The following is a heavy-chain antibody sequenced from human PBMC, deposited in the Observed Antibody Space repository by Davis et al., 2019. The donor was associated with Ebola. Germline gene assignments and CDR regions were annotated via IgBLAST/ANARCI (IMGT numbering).Heavy chain of an antibody. D-gene: IGHD1-26*01. CDR2: IYTNPSAM. V-gene: IGHV3-48*04. CDR3: ARDWSYSFDY. J-gene: IGHJ4*02. CDR1: GFIFDSYS. Sequence: PGGSLRLSCAASGFIFDSYSMNWVRQAPGKGLEWISYIYTNPSAMYYADSVKGRFTISRDNAKNSLYLQMNSLRAEDTAVYYCARDWSYSFDYWGQGVLVTVSS.